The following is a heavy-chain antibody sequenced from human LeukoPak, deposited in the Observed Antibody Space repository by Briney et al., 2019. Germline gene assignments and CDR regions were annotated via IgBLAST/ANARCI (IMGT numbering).Heavy chain of an antibody. D-gene: IGHD2-8*01. J-gene: IGHJ3*02. CDR1: GGSFSGYY. Sequence: PSETLSLTCAVYGGSFSGYYWSWIRQPPGKGLEWIGEINHSGSTNYNPSLKSRVTISVDTSKNQFSLKLSSVTAADTAVYYCARRLSMREDAFDIWGQGTMVTVSS. CDR2: INHSGST. CDR3: ARRLSMREDAFDI. V-gene: IGHV4-34*01.